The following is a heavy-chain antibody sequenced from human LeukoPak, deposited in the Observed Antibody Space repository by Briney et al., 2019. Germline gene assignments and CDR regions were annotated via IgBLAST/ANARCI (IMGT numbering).Heavy chain of an antibody. D-gene: IGHD2/OR15-2a*01. J-gene: IGHJ5*02. CDR1: GGSISSYY. CDR2: IYYSGST. V-gene: IGHV4-59*01. CDR3: ARDLSLNWFDP. Sequence: SETLSLTCTVSGGSISSYYWSWIRQPPGKGLEWIGYIYYSGSTNYNPSLKSRVTIPVDTSKNQFSLKLSSVTAADTAVYYCARDLSLNWFDPWGQGTLVTVSS.